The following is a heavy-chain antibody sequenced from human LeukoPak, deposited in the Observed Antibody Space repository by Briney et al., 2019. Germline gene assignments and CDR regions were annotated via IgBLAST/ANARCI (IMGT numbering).Heavy chain of an antibody. V-gene: IGHV3-66*01. CDR1: GFTVSSNY. CDR3: ARARLGFTRGIGTNYFDY. Sequence: PGGSLRLSCAASGFTVSSNYMSWVRQALGKGLEWVSVIYSGGSTYYADSVKGRFTISRDNAKNSLYLQMNSLRAEDTAVYFCARARLGFTRGIGTNYFDYWGQGTLVTVSS. CDR2: IYSGGST. D-gene: IGHD2-15*01. J-gene: IGHJ4*02.